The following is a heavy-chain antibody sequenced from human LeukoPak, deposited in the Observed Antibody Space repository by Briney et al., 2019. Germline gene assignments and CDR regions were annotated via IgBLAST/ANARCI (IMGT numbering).Heavy chain of an antibody. J-gene: IGHJ2*01. CDR2: IYYSGNT. CDR3: ARRGSGASLEYYFDL. CDR1: GGSISSHY. V-gene: IGHV4-59*08. Sequence: PSETLSLTCTVSGGSISSHYWSWIRQPPGKGLEYIGYIYYSGNTNSNPSLNSRVTISVDTSKNQFSLKLSSVTAADTAVYYCARRGSGASLEYYFDLWGRGTLVTVSS. D-gene: IGHD1-14*01.